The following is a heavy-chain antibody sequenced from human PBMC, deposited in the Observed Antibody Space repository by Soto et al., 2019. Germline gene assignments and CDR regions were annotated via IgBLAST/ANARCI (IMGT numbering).Heavy chain of an antibody. V-gene: IGHV1-69*13. CDR2: IIPIFGTA. J-gene: IGHJ4*02. CDR3: ARDYTGDYEDY. Sequence: SVKVSYKASGCTFRSYAISWVRQAPGQGLEWMGAIIPIFGTANYAQRFQGRVTITSDESTSTAYMELSSLRTEDTSVYYCARDYTGDYEDYWGQGTLVTVSS. D-gene: IGHD4-17*01. CDR1: GCTFRSYA.